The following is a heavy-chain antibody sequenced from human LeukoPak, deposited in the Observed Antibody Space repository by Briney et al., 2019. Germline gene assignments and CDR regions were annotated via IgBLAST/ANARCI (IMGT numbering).Heavy chain of an antibody. J-gene: IGHJ4*02. Sequence: SETLSLTCTVSGGSISSSSYYWGWIRQPPGQGLEWIGTIYYSGSTYYNPSLKSRVTISVDTSKNQFSLKLSSMTAADTAVYYCARYVLSVAGTSLWGQGTLVTVSS. CDR3: ARYVLSVAGTSL. CDR2: IYYSGST. V-gene: IGHV4-39*01. CDR1: GGSISSSSYY. D-gene: IGHD6-19*01.